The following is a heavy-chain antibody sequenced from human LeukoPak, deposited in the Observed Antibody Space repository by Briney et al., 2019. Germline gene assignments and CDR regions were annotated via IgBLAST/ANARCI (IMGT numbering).Heavy chain of an antibody. CDR2: ISWDGGST. V-gene: IGHV3-43D*03. Sequence: PGGSLRLSCAASGFTFDDYAMHWVRQAPGKGLEWVSLISWDGGSTYYADSVKGRFTISRDNSKNSLYLQMNSLRAEDTALYYCAKDKGYYGSGRTGGIDYWGQGTLVTVSS. J-gene: IGHJ4*02. CDR3: AKDKGYYGSGRTGGIDY. D-gene: IGHD3-10*01. CDR1: GFTFDDYA.